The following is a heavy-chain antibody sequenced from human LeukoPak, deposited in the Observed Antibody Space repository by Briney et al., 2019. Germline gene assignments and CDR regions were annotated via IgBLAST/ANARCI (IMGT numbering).Heavy chain of an antibody. D-gene: IGHD3-10*01. V-gene: IGHV4-34*01. J-gene: IGHJ4*02. CDR2: INHSGST. CDR1: GGSFSGYY. CDR3: ARFAYGLPWYFDY. Sequence: SETLSLTCAVYGGSFSGYYWSWIRQPPGKGLEWIGEINHSGSTNYNPSLKSRVTISVDTSKNQFSLKLSSVTAADTAVYYCARFAYGLPWYFDYWGQGTLVTVSS.